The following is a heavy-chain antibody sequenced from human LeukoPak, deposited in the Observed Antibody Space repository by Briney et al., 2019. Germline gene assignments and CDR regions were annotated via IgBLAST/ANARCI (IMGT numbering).Heavy chain of an antibody. CDR3: ASRGGRRYYDSSGYFPDY. V-gene: IGHV3-30*04. CDR2: ISYDGSNK. Sequence: GGSLRLSCAASGFTFSSYAMHWVRQAPGKGLEWVAVISYDGSNKYYADSVKGRFTISRDNSKNTLYLRMNSLRAEDTAVYYCASRGGRRYYDSSGYFPDYWGQGTLVTVSS. J-gene: IGHJ4*02. CDR1: GFTFSSYA. D-gene: IGHD3-22*01.